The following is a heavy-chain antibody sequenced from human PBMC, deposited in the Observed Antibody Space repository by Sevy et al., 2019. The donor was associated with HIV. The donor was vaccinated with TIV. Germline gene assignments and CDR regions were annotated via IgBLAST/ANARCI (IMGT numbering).Heavy chain of an antibody. V-gene: IGHV3-7*01. D-gene: IGHD3-10*01. Sequence: GGSLRLSCAASGFTFSSYWMSWVRQAPGKGLEWVANIKEDGSDKYYVDSVKGRFTISRDDAKNSLYLQMNSLRAEDTAVYYCTRERGSGSSSDAFDIWGQGTMVTVSS. CDR1: GFTFSSYW. CDR2: IKEDGSDK. CDR3: TRERGSGSSSDAFDI. J-gene: IGHJ3*02.